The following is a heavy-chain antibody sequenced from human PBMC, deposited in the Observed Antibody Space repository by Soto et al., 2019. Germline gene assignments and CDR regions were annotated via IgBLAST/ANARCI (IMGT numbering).Heavy chain of an antibody. D-gene: IGHD6-6*01. Sequence: PGGSLRLSCAASGFTFSSYAMHWVRQAPGKGLEWVAVISYDGSNKYYADSVKGRFTISRDNSKNTLYLQMNSLRAEDTAVYYCASPLIAASQVDYWGQGTLVTVSS. CDR3: ASPLIAASQVDY. J-gene: IGHJ4*02. CDR1: GFTFSSYA. V-gene: IGHV3-30-3*01. CDR2: ISYDGSNK.